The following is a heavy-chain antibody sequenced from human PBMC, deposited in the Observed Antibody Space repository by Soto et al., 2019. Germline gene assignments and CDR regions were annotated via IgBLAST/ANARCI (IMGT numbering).Heavy chain of an antibody. V-gene: IGHV4-31*03. CDR3: ARVAASYSSSWFPFDY. J-gene: IGHJ4*02. D-gene: IGHD6-13*01. CDR2: IYYSGST. CDR1: GGSISSGSYS. Sequence: SSETLSLTCTVSGGSISSGSYSWNWIRQHPRKGLEWIGYIYYSGSTYYNPSLKSRVSISVDASKNQFSLKVNSVTAADTAVYYCARVAASYSSSWFPFDYWGQGTLVTVSS.